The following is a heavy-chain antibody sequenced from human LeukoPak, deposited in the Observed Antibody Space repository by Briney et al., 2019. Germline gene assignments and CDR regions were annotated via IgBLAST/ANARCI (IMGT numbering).Heavy chain of an antibody. CDR1: GFTFSSYS. J-gene: IGHJ3*02. D-gene: IGHD4-17*01. CDR2: ISSSSSCI. V-gene: IGHV3-21*01. CDR3: ARDHDYGDYVDAFDI. Sequence: PGESLRLSCAASGFTFSSYSMNWVRQAPGKGLEWVSSISSSSSCIYYADSVKGRLTISRDNAKNSLYLQMNSLRAEDTAVYYCARDHDYGDYVDAFDIWGQGTMVTVSS.